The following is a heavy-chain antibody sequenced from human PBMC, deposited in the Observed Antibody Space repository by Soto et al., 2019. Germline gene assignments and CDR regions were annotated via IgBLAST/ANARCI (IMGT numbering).Heavy chain of an antibody. Sequence: TSETLSLTCTVSGGSISSGGYYWSWIRQHPGKGLEWTGYIYYSGRTYYNPSLKSRVTISVDTSKNQFSLKLSSVTAADTAVYYCARETGYCSGGSCYVDSWGQGTLVTVSS. J-gene: IGHJ4*02. V-gene: IGHV4-31*03. CDR1: GGSISSGGYY. D-gene: IGHD2-15*01. CDR2: IYYSGRT. CDR3: ARETGYCSGGSCYVDS.